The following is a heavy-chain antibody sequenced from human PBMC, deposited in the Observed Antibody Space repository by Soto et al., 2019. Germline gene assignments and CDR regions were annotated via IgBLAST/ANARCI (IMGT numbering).Heavy chain of an antibody. V-gene: IGHV3-30*18. CDR2: ISYDGSNK. Sequence: PGGSLRLSCAASGFTFSSYGMHWVRQAPGKGLEWVAVISYDGSNKYYADSVKGRFTISRDNSKNTLYLQMNSLRAEDTAVYYCAKGSRRTTVTPHFDYWGQGTLVTVSS. D-gene: IGHD4-17*01. CDR1: GFTFSSYG. CDR3: AKGSRRTTVTPHFDY. J-gene: IGHJ4*02.